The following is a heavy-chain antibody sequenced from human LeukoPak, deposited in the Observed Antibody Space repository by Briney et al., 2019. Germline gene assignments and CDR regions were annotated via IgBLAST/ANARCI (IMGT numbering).Heavy chain of an antibody. D-gene: IGHD3-22*01. V-gene: IGHV3-23*01. CDR1: GFTFSSYA. J-gene: IGHJ4*02. CDR3: AKARLLTYYYDSSGYLFDY. Sequence: GGSLRLSCAASGFTFSSYAMSWVRQAPGKGLEWVSAISGSGGSTYYADSVKGRFTISRDNSKNTLYLQMNSLRAEDAAVYYCAKARLLTYYYDSSGYLFDYWGQGTLVTVSS. CDR2: ISGSGGST.